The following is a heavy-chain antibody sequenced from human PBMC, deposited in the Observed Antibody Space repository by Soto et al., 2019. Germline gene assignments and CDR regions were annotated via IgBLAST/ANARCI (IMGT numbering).Heavy chain of an antibody. CDR1: GFNFSTYA. V-gene: IGHV3-23*01. Sequence: GDLRVSRATSGFNFSTYAMKRVRQAPGEGLEWVSALSGSGGTTYYADSVRGRFTISRDNSKNTLFLQMSSLRAEDTALYYCAKQRAGYGSGSDTFCFDFWGQGTMVTVSS. D-gene: IGHD3-10*01. CDR3: AKQRAGYGSGSDTFCFDF. CDR2: LSGSGGTT. J-gene: IGHJ4*02.